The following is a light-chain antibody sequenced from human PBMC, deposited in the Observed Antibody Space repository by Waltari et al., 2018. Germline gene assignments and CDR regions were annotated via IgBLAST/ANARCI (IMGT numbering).Light chain of an antibody. CDR1: NIGTKN. J-gene: IGLJ2*01. V-gene: IGLV3-9*01. CDR2: SDY. Sequence: SYELTQPLPVSAALGQTASLSSGGHNIGTKNVHWYQQKPGQAPVLFIHSDYNRPSVIPERFSGSNSGNTATLTISGAQAGDEADYFCQVWDSSTDVVFGGGTKLTVL. CDR3: QVWDSSTDVV.